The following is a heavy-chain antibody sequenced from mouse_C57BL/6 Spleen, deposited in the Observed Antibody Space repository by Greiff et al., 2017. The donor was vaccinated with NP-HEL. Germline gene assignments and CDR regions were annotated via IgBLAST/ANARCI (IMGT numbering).Heavy chain of an antibody. CDR2: INYDGSST. Sequence: DVKLVESEGGLVQPGSSMKLSCTASGFTFSDYYMAWVRQVPEKGLEWVANINYDGSSTYYLDSLKSRFIISRDNAKNILYLQMSSLKSEDTATYYCARDSRWLLGAMDYWGQGTSVTVSS. J-gene: IGHJ4*01. CDR1: GFTFSDYY. V-gene: IGHV5-16*01. CDR3: ARDSRWLLGAMDY. D-gene: IGHD2-3*01.